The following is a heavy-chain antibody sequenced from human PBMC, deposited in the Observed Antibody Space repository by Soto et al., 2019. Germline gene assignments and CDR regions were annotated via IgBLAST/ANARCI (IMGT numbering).Heavy chain of an antibody. CDR3: AREPGTGGTYYVYDAFDI. CDR1: GFTFSSYW. V-gene: IGHV3-7*01. J-gene: IGHJ3*02. CDR2: INQDGSEK. D-gene: IGHD1-26*01. Sequence: EVQLVESGGGLVQPGGSLRLSCAVSGFTFSSYWMSWVRQAPGKGLEWVADINQDGSEKYYVDSVKGRFTISRNNAKNSLYLQMNSLRAEDTAVYYCAREPGTGGTYYVYDAFDIWGQGTMVTVSS.